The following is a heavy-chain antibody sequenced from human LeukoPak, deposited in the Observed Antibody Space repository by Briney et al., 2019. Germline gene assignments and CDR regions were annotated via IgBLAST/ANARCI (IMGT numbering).Heavy chain of an antibody. CDR2: ISYDGSNK. V-gene: IGHV3-30*01. CDR1: GFTFSSYA. CDR3: AREERYYYYMDV. J-gene: IGHJ6*03. Sequence: PGGSLRLSCAASGFTFSSYAMHWVRQAPGKGLEWVAVISYDGSNKYCADSVKGRFTISRDNSKNTLYLQMNSLRAEDTAVYYCAREERYYYYMDVWGKGTTVTVSS.